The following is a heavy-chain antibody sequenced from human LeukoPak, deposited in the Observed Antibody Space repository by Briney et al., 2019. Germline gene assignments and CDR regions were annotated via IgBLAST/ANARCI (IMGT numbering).Heavy chain of an antibody. J-gene: IGHJ4*02. CDR1: GFTFSNYD. V-gene: IGHV3-23*01. CDR2: ISGSGGSI. Sequence: PGGSLRLSCAASGFTFSNYDMSWVRQAPGKGLEWVSAISGSGGSIYYADSVKGRFTISRDNSKNTLYLQMNSLRAEDTAVYYCAKHGGKTYFDYWGQGTLVTVSS. CDR3: AKHGGKTYFDY.